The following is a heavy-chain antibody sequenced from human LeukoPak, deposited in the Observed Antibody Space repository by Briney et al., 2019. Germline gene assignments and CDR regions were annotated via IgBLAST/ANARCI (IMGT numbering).Heavy chain of an antibody. J-gene: IGHJ3*02. D-gene: IGHD1-26*01. Sequence: ASVKVSCKASGYTFTSYGISWVRQAPGQGLEWMGWISAYNGNTNYAQKFQGRVTMTRDMSTSTVYMELSSLRSEDTAVYYCASKLGSYSNAAAFDIWGQGTMVTVSS. V-gene: IGHV1-18*01. CDR2: ISAYNGNT. CDR1: GYTFTSYG. CDR3: ASKLGSYSNAAAFDI.